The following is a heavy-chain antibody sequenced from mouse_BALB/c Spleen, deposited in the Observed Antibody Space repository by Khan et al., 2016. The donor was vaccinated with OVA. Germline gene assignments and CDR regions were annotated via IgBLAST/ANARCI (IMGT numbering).Heavy chain of an antibody. CDR3: ASGYWFAY. J-gene: IGHJ3*01. V-gene: IGHV5-6-5*01. CDR1: GFTFSNYA. Sequence: EVELVQSGGGLVKPGGSLKLSCAASGFTFSNYAMSWVRQSPEKRLEWVASISSGDSTYYSDSVMGRFTISRDNARYILYLQMSSLRSEETDMYYCASGYWFAYWGQGTLVTVSA. CDR2: ISSGDST.